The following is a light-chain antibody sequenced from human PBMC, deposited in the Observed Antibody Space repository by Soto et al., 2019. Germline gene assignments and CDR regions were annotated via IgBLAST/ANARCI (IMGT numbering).Light chain of an antibody. CDR2: EVS. CDR1: SSDVGGYNY. J-gene: IGLJ1*01. Sequence: QSALTQPASASGSPGQSVTISCTGTSSDVGGYNYVSWYQQHPGKAPKLMIYEVSNRPSGVPNRFSGSKSGNTASLTISGLQAEDEADYYCSSYGSSSTYVFGTGTKLTVL. CDR3: SSYGSSSTYV. V-gene: IGLV2-14*01.